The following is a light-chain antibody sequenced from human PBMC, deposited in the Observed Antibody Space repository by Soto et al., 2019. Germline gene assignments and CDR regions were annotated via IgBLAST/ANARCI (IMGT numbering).Light chain of an antibody. V-gene: IGKV3-20*01. CDR1: QSVSSSY. CDR2: GAS. CDR3: QRYGSSPPWT. Sequence: EIVLTHSPGTLSLSPGERATLSFSASQSVSSSYLAWYQQKPGQAPRLLIYGASSRATGIPDRFSGSGSGTDFTLTISRLEPEDFAVYYCQRYGSSPPWTFGQGTKVDIK. J-gene: IGKJ1*01.